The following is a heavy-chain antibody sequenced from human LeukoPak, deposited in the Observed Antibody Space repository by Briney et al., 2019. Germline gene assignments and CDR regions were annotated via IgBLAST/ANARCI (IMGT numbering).Heavy chain of an antibody. CDR2: VSASGGIT. J-gene: IGHJ4*02. D-gene: IGHD3-22*01. CDR1: GFTFSTFA. CDR3: GNYDSSGRHDY. Sequence: GGSLRRSCAASGFTFSTFAMTWVRQAPGKGLEWVSTVSASGGITYYADSVKGRFTISRDNSRTTLFLQMNSLRAEDTAVYYCGNYDSSGRHDYWGQGTLVTVSS. V-gene: IGHV3-23*01.